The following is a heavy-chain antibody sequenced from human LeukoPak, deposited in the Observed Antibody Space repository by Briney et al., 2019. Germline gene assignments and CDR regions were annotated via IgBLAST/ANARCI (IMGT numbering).Heavy chain of an antibody. V-gene: IGHV1-69*06. Sequence: SVKVSCKASGYTFTSYGISWVRQAPGQGLEWMGGLIPIFDTPNYAQKFQGRVTITADKSTSTAYMELSSLRSEDTAVYYCARGVIARSIFGVVIGYYFDYWGQGTLVTVSS. CDR1: GYTFTSYG. CDR2: LIPIFDTP. CDR3: ARGVIARSIFGVVIGYYFDY. D-gene: IGHD3-3*01. J-gene: IGHJ4*02.